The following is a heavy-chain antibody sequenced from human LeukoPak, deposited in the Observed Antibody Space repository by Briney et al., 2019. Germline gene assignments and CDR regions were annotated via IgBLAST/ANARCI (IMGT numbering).Heavy chain of an antibody. D-gene: IGHD2-2*02. Sequence: TSETLSLTCVVYGGSFSGYYWTWIRQPPGKGLEWIGEIDHSGTTNYNPSLKSRVAMSVDTSKNQFSMMVSSVTAADTAVYYCATGRNGVVPAPILGVGPWYNYHYMDVWGKGTTVTVSS. CDR1: GGSFSGYY. V-gene: IGHV4-34*01. J-gene: IGHJ6*03. CDR3: ATGRNGVVPAPILGVGPWYNYHYMDV. CDR2: IDHSGTT.